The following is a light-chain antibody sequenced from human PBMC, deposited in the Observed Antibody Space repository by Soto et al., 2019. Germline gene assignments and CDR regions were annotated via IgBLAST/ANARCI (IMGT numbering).Light chain of an antibody. J-gene: IGLJ2*01. CDR3: CSYAGSYTLV. Sequence: QSALTQPRSLSGSPGQSVTISCTGTSSDIGGYNYVSWYQQHPGKAPKVMIYDVSKRPSGVPDRFSGSKSGNTASLTISGLQADDEADYYCCSYAGSYTLVFGGGTKLTVL. CDR2: DVS. CDR1: SSDIGGYNY. V-gene: IGLV2-11*01.